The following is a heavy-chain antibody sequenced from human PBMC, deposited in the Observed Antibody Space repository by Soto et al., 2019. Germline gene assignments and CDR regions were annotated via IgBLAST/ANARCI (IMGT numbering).Heavy chain of an antibody. D-gene: IGHD1-26*01. V-gene: IGHV1-69*01. CDR3: ARDGGRHSGGIDY. J-gene: IGHJ4*02. CDR2: IIPIFGTA. Sequence: QVQLVQSGAEVKKPGSSVKVSCKASGGTFSSYSINWVRQAPGQGLEWMGEIIPIFGTANYAQKFQARVTITAAESTSTAYMALSSLRSEDTAVYYCARDGGRHSGGIDYWGQGTLVTVSS. CDR1: GGTFSSYS.